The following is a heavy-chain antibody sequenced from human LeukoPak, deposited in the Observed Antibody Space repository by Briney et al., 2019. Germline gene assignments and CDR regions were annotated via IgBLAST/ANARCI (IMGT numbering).Heavy chain of an antibody. CDR2: ISGSGGST. Sequence: GGSLRLSCAASGFTFSSYSMYWVRQAPGKGLEWVSAISGSGGSTYYADSMKGRFTISRDNSKNTLYLQMNSLRAEDTAVYYCAKGGTAMSGCDYWGQGTLVAVSS. V-gene: IGHV3-23*01. CDR3: AKGGTAMSGCDY. CDR1: GFTFSSYS. D-gene: IGHD5-18*01. J-gene: IGHJ4*02.